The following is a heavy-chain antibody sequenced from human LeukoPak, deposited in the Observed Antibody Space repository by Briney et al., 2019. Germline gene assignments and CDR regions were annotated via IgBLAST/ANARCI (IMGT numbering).Heavy chain of an antibody. Sequence: SVKVSCKASGGTFSSYAISWVRQAPGQGLEWMGRIIPILGIANYAQKFQGRVTITADKSTSTAYMELSSLRSEDTAVYYCARDKRDPHYYYGMDVWGQGTTVIVSS. CDR3: ARDKRDPHYYYGMDV. CDR2: IIPILGIA. V-gene: IGHV1-69*04. CDR1: GGTFSSYA. J-gene: IGHJ6*02.